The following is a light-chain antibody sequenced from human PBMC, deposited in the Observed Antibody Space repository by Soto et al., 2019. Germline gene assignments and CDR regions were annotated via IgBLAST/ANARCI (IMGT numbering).Light chain of an antibody. Sequence: AIQMTQSPSSLSASLGDRVTITCRASQGIRGDLGWYQQKPGKAPKLLISATSTLQSGVPSRFGGRGSGTNFTLTISSLQPEDFATYYCIQDFISPLTVGQGTKVEL. J-gene: IGKJ1*01. CDR1: QGIRGD. CDR2: ATS. CDR3: IQDFISPLT. V-gene: IGKV1-6*01.